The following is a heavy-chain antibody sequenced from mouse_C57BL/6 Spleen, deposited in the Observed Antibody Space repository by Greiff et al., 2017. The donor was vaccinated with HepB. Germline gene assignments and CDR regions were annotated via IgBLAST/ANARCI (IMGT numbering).Heavy chain of an antibody. CDR1: GYTFTSYW. Sequence: VKLQQPGAELVMPGASVKLSCKASGYTFTSYWMHWVKQRPGQGLEWIGEIDPSDSYTNYNQKFKGKSTLTVDKSSSTAYMQLSSLTSEDSAVYYCAREGDGSRAMDYWGQGTSVTVSS. D-gene: IGHD1-1*01. CDR2: IDPSDSYT. CDR3: AREGDGSRAMDY. V-gene: IGHV1-69*01. J-gene: IGHJ4*01.